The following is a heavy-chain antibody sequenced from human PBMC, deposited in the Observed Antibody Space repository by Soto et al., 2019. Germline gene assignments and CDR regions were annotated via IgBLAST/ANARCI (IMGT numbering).Heavy chain of an antibody. Sequence: ASVKVSCEASGYTFTDYGFSWVRQAPGQGLEWMGWISAKNGKTDYGQNFQGRVTMTTDTSTRTAYMEVRDLKSDDTAVYFCARSGAEVTTHFDRWGQGTQVTVSS. D-gene: IGHD4-4*01. CDR1: GYTFTDYG. J-gene: IGHJ4*02. CDR3: ARSGAEVTTHFDR. CDR2: ISAKNGKT. V-gene: IGHV1-18*01.